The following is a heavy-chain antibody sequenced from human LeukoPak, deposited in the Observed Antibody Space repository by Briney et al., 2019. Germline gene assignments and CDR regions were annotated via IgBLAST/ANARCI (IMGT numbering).Heavy chain of an antibody. V-gene: IGHV3-53*01. J-gene: IGHJ3*01. Sequence: PGRSLRLSCAASGFTFSSYGMHWVRQAPGKGLEWVSVIRSGGSTVYADSVKGRFTISRDNSKNTLYLQLNSLRAEDTAVYYCAREGSGRTAYNDGLDVWGQGTMVTVSS. CDR3: AREGSGRTAYNDGLDV. D-gene: IGHD3-10*01. CDR2: IRSGGST. CDR1: GFTFSSYG.